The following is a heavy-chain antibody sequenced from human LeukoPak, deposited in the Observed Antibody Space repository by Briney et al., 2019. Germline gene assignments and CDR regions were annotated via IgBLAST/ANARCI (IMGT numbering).Heavy chain of an antibody. CDR3: AREVSSNYHVFVS. CDR2: ITNTGRST. D-gene: IGHD6-13*01. Sequence: GGSLRLSCAVSGSSLTTYFASWSRQAPGKGREWVSSITNTGRSTNYADAVKGRFTITRDNAKHSVDSEMTDLRAEDTAVYYCAREVSSNYHVFVSGGQGTLVSVHS. J-gene: IGHJ4*02. V-gene: IGHV3-11*04. CDR1: GSSLTTYF.